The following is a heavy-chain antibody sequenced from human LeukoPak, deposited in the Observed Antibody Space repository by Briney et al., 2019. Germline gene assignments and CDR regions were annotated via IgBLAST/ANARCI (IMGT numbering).Heavy chain of an antibody. CDR2: TYYSGST. CDR1: SGSFTSGGYY. J-gene: IGHJ4*02. Sequence: MASETLSLTCTVSSGSFTSGGYYWSWIRQHPGKGLEWIGYTYYSGSTYYNPSLKSRVTISVDTSKNQFSLKLSSVTAADTAVYYCASTAGGDYYFDYWGQGTLVTVSS. D-gene: IGHD2-21*02. CDR3: ASTAGGDYYFDY. V-gene: IGHV4-31*03.